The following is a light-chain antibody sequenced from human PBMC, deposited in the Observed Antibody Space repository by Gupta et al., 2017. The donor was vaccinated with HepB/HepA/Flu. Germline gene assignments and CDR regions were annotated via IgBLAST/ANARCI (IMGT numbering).Light chain of an antibody. CDR3: QQRSSWPLT. Sequence: PATLSLSPGERATLSCRASQSISIYLAWYQQKPGQAPRLLIYGASNRATGIPARFSGTGSGTDFTLTINSLEPEDFAVYYCQQRSSWPLTFGGGTKVEIK. J-gene: IGKJ4*01. CDR2: GAS. CDR1: QSISIY. V-gene: IGKV3-11*01.